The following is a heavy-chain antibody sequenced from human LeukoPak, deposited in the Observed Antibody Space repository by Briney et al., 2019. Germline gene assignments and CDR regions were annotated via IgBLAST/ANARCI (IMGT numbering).Heavy chain of an antibody. CDR3: ARGHHSSGWYANDY. CDR2: ISSNGDST. D-gene: IGHD6-19*01. CDR1: GFTFSSYA. Sequence: PGGSLRLSCVASGFTFSSYAMHWVRQAPGKGLEYVSAISSNGDSTYYANSVKGRFTISRDNSKNTLYLQMGGLRAEDMAVYYCARGHHSSGWYANDYWGQGTLVTVSS. J-gene: IGHJ4*02. V-gene: IGHV3-64*01.